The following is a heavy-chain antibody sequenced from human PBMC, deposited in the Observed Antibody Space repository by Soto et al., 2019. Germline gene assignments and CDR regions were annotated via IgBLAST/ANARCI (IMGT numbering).Heavy chain of an antibody. V-gene: IGHV4-34*01. CDR1: GGSFSGYY. CDR3: ARGLRFFGWLSRDYLRDV. J-gene: IGHJ6*02. Sequence: PSETLSLTCAVYGGSFSGYYWSWIRQPPGKGLEWIGEINHSGSTNYNPSLKSRVTISVDTSKNQFSLKLSSVTAADTAVYYCARGLRFFGWLSRDYLRDVWGQGTTVTVSS. D-gene: IGHD3-9*01. CDR2: INHSGST.